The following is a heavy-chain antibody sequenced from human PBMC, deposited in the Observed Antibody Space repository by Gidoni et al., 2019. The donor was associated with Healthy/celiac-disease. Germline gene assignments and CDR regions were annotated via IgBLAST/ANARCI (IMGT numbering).Heavy chain of an antibody. CDR3: ARDPIHYYGSGSYPYYYYYGMDV. V-gene: IGHV3-21*01. D-gene: IGHD3-10*01. J-gene: IGHJ6*02. CDR1: GFTFSSYS. Sequence: EVQLVESGGGLVKPGGSLRLSCAASGFTFSSYSMNWVRQAPGKGLGWVSSISSSSSYIYYADSVKGRFTISRDNAKNSLYLQMNSLRAEDTAVYYCARDPIHYYGSGSYPYYYYYGMDVWGQGTTVTVSS. CDR2: ISSSSSYI.